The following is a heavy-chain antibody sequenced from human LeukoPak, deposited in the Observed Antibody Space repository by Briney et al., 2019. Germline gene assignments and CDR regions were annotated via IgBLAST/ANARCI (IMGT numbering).Heavy chain of an antibody. CDR3: AKGGIFGWFDP. J-gene: IGHJ5*02. D-gene: IGHD3-3*02. V-gene: IGHV3-23*01. CDR1: GFTFSNYA. Sequence: GGSLRLSCVASGFTFSNYAMSWVRQAPGKGLEWISSISGSVSLTHYADSVKGRFTISRDNSKNTVYLHMNSLRVDDTAVYYCAKGGIFGWFDPWGQGALVTVSS. CDR2: ISGSVSLT.